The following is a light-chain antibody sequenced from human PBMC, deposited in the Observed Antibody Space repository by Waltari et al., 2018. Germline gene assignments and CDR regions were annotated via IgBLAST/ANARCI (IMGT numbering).Light chain of an antibody. Sequence: GGASQSGSRAVVWEQQKPGQAPRLIIYGGSNRATGIPDRFSGSGAGTDLSLTSSRLEPEDFAVYYCQNYERLPATFGQGTRVEIK. V-gene: IGKV3-20*01. J-gene: IGKJ1*01. CDR2: GGS. CDR3: QNYERLPAT. CDR1: QSGSRAV.